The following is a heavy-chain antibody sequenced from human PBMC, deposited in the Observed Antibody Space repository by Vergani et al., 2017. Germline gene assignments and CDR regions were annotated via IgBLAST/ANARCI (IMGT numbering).Heavy chain of an antibody. CDR1: GYTFSNYY. V-gene: IGHV1-46*03. J-gene: IGHJ4*02. CDR3: ARGDYGILTGYRY. D-gene: IGHD3-9*01. Sequence: QAQVVQSGAEVKKSGASVKVSCKTSGYTFSNYYMHWVRQAPGRGLEWMGIINPSGGHTNYAQKFQGRVTMTRDTSTSTVYMELSSLRSEDTAIYYCARGDYGILTGYRYWGQGTLVTVSA. CDR2: INPSGGHT.